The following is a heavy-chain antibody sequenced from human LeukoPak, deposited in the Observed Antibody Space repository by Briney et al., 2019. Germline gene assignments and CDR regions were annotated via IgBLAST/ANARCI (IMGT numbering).Heavy chain of an antibody. CDR3: TRVQAGRSGLMDV. CDR1: GFSLSGYW. D-gene: IGHD2-8*02. J-gene: IGHJ6*02. Sequence: GGSLRLSCAASGFSLSGYWMHWVRQIPGKGLMWVARIVTAGSGTTYADPVKGRFTISRDNSKNTLYLQMNSLRDEDAAVYHCTRVQAGRSGLMDVWGRGTTVTVSS. V-gene: IGHV3-74*03. CDR2: IVTAGSGT.